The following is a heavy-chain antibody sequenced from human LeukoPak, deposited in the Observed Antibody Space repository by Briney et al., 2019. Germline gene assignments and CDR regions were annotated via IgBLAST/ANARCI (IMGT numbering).Heavy chain of an antibody. V-gene: IGHV1-8*01. CDR3: ANHYYDSSGYYFDY. D-gene: IGHD3-22*01. CDR1: GYTFASYD. Sequence: ASVKVSCKASGYTFASYDINWVRQATGQGLEWMGWMNPNSGNTGYAQKFQGRVTMTRNTSISTAYMELSSLRSEDTAVYYCANHYYDSSGYYFDYWGQGTLVTVSS. CDR2: MNPNSGNT. J-gene: IGHJ4*02.